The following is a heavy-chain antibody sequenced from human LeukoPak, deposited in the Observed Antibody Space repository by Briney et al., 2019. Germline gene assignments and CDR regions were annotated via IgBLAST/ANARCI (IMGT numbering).Heavy chain of an antibody. D-gene: IGHD3-22*01. CDR3: ARGGVVFDYDSSGYFGVGRFDY. CDR1: GGTFSSYA. J-gene: IGHJ4*02. CDR2: IIPIFGIA. V-gene: IGHV1-69*04. Sequence: SVKVSCKASGGTFSSYAISWVRQAPGQGLEWMGRIIPIFGIANYAQKFQGRVTITADKSTSTAYMELSSLRSEDTAVYYCARGGVVFDYDSSGYFGVGRFDYWGQGTLVTVSS.